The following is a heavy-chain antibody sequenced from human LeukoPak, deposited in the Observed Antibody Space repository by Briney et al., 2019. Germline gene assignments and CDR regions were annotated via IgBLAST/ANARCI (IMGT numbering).Heavy chain of an antibody. CDR1: GFPFSSYG. D-gene: IGHD6-19*01. Sequence: GGSLRLSCAASGFPFSSYGMHWVRQAPGKGLEWVARLVYDARSDYANSVKGRFSISRDDSKNTLFLDMSNLTVEDTPLYYCARDLSAAFDFWGQGVLVTVSS. CDR3: ARDLSAAFDF. V-gene: IGHV3-33*01. CDR2: LVYDARS. J-gene: IGHJ4*02.